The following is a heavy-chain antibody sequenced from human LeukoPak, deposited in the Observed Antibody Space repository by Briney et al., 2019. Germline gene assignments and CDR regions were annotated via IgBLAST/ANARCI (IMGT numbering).Heavy chain of an antibody. CDR2: ISSSSTPI. Sequence: GGSLRLSCAASGFTFNSYSMNWVRQAPGKGLEWVSYISSSSTPIYYADSVKGRFTISRDNAKNSLYLQMNSLRAEDTAVYYCARGPSGYHNTGGQGTLVTVSS. CDR1: GFTFNSYS. V-gene: IGHV3-48*01. D-gene: IGHD5-12*01. J-gene: IGHJ4*02. CDR3: ARGPSGYHNT.